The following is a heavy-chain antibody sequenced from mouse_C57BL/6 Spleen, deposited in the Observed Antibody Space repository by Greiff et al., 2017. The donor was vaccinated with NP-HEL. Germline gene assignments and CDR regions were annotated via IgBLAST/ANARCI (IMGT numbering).Heavy chain of an antibody. CDR2: IYPGDGDT. CDR1: GYAFSSSW. V-gene: IGHV1-82*01. CDR3: ARESGIITTVVAKPAWFAY. Sequence: QVQLQQSGPELVKPGASVKISCKASGYAFSSSWMNWVKQRPGKGLEWIGRIYPGDGDTNYNGKFKGKATLTADKSSSTAYMQLSSLTSEDSAVYFCARESGIITTVVAKPAWFAYWGQGTLVTVSA. J-gene: IGHJ3*01. D-gene: IGHD1-1*01.